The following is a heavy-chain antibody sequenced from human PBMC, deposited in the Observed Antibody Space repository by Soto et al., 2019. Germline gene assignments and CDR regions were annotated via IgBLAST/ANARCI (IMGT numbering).Heavy chain of an antibody. CDR3: AGIYSGSPGGTLRY. V-gene: IGHV4-31*03. CDR1: GGSISSGGYY. D-gene: IGHD1-26*01. J-gene: IGHJ4*02. CDR2: IYYSGST. Sequence: QVQLQESGPGLVKPSQTLSLTCTVSGGSISSGGYYWSWIRQHPGKGLEWIGYIYYSGSTYYNPSLNIRVTISVDPSKNQFSLKLSSVTAADTAVYYCAGIYSGSPGGTLRYWGQGTLVTVSS.